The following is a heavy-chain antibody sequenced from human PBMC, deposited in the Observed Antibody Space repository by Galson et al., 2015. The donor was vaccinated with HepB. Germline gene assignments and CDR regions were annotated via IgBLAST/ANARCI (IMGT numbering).Heavy chain of an antibody. CDR3: ARDRRIAVARWGAFDI. CDR1: GFTFSSYS. Sequence: LRLSCAASGFTFSSYSMNWVRQAPGKGLEWVSSISSSSSYIYYADSVKGRFTISRDNAKNSLYLQMNSLRAEDTAVYYCARDRRIAVARWGAFDIWGQGTMVTVSS. D-gene: IGHD6-19*01. V-gene: IGHV3-21*01. CDR2: ISSSSSYI. J-gene: IGHJ3*02.